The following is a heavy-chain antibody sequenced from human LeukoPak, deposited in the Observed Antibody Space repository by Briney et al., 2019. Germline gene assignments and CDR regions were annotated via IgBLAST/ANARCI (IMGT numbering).Heavy chain of an antibody. J-gene: IGHJ3*02. CDR2: IYYSGST. CDR3: ARSLYYYGSDSFDI. Sequence: SETLSLTCTGSGGSISSYYWNWIRQLPGKGLEWIGYIYYSGSTNYNPSLKSRVTISVDTSKNQFSLKLSSVTAADTAVYYCARSLYYYGSDSFDIWGQGTMVSVSS. D-gene: IGHD3-10*01. CDR1: GGSISSYY. V-gene: IGHV4-59*01.